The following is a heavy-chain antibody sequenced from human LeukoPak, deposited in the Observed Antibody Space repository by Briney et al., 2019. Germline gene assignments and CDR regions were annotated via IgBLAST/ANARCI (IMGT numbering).Heavy chain of an antibody. V-gene: IGHV3-15*01. Sequence: GGSLRPSCAASGFTFSNVWISWVRQAPGKGLEWVGRIKNKADAGTAECAAPMKSRFSISRDDSKNTVYPQMNSLEIEDTGMYYCTTEGLPGSFDYWGQGTLVTVSS. CDR3: TTEGLPGSFDY. CDR1: GFTFSNVW. J-gene: IGHJ4*02. CDR2: IKNKADAGTA. D-gene: IGHD4-11*01.